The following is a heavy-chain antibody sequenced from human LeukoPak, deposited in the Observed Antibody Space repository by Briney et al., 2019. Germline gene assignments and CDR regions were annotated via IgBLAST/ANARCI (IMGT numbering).Heavy chain of an antibody. CDR2: INHSGST. Sequence: SETLSLTCAVYGGSFSGYYWSWIRQPPGKGLEWIGEINHSGSTNYNPSLKRRVTISVDTSKNQFSLKLSSVTAADTAVYYCARGSKHKRMFIPRLNIDIDYWGQGTLVTVSS. D-gene: IGHD3-10*02. CDR1: GGSFSGYY. J-gene: IGHJ4*02. CDR3: ARGSKHKRMFIPRLNIDIDY. V-gene: IGHV4-34*01.